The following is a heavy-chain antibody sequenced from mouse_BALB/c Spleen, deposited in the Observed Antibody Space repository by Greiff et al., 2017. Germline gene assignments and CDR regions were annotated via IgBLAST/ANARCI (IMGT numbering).Heavy chain of an antibody. Sequence: EVNVVESGGGLVQPGGSLKLSCAASGFTFSSYGMSWVRQTPDKRLELVATINSNGGSTYYPDSVKGRFTISRDNAKNTLYLQMSSLKSEDTAMYYCASSLLRPPYAMDYWGQGTSVTVSS. D-gene: IGHD1-2*01. V-gene: IGHV5-6-3*01. CDR2: INSNGGST. CDR3: ASSLLRPPYAMDY. CDR1: GFTFSSYG. J-gene: IGHJ4*01.